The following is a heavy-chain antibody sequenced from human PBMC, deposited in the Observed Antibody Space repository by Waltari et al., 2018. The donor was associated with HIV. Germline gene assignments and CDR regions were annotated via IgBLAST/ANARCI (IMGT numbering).Heavy chain of an antibody. Sequence: EVQLVESGGGLVQPGGSLRLSCAASGFTLSSYWVTWVRQPPGKGLEWVANIKQDGSEKYYVDSVKGRFTTSRDNAKNSLYLQMNSLRAEDTAVYYCARGVSGSFVTPVGYWGQGTLVTVSS. J-gene: IGHJ4*02. CDR2: IKQDGSEK. CDR3: ARGVSGSFVTPVGY. CDR1: GFTLSSYW. V-gene: IGHV3-7*04. D-gene: IGHD1-26*01.